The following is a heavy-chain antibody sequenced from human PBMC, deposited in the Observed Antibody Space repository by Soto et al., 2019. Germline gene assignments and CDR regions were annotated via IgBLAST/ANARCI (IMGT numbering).Heavy chain of an antibody. CDR1: GYIFVNYG. Sequence: QVQLVQSGDEVKKPGASVKVACKASGYIFVNYGIAWVRQAPRQGLEWMGWISPYTGNTHSASKVQGRLTMTTDTSTSTADMDLGSLTSDDTAVYYCVMVDNYVTPTPQDVWGQGTTVTVSS. CDR3: VMVDNYVTPTPQDV. J-gene: IGHJ6*02. D-gene: IGHD3-16*01. CDR2: ISPYTGNT. V-gene: IGHV1-18*01.